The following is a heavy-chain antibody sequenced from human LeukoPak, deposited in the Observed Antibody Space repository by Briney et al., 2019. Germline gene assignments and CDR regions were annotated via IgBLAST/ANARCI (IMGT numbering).Heavy chain of an antibody. CDR3: ARGKNLGYCSSTSCPTGFDY. D-gene: IGHD2-2*01. Sequence: PGGSLRLSSAASGFTFSSYSMNWVRQAPGQGLEWVSSISSSSSYIYYADSVKGRFTISRDNAKNSLYLQMNSLRAEDTAVYYCARGKNLGYCSSTSCPTGFDYWGQATLVTVSS. CDR2: ISSSSSYI. J-gene: IGHJ4*02. V-gene: IGHV3-21*01. CDR1: GFTFSSYS.